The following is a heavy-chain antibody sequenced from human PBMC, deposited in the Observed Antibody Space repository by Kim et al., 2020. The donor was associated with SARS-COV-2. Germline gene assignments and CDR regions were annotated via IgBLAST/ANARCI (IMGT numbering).Heavy chain of an antibody. V-gene: IGHV3-33*01. D-gene: IGHD6-13*01. J-gene: IGHJ4*02. CDR1: GFTFSSYG. Sequence: GGSLRLSCAASGFTFSSYGMHWVRQAPGKGLEWVAVIWYDGSNKYYADSVKGRFTISRDNSKNTLYLQMNSLRAKDTAVYYCARGRRSSSWYDYFDYWGQGTLVTVSS. CDR3: ARGRRSSSWYDYFDY. CDR2: IWYDGSNK.